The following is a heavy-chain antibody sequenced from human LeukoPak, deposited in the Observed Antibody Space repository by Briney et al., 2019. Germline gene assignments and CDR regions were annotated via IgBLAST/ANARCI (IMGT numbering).Heavy chain of an antibody. CDR3: AITPTGSSGWPYYFDY. Sequence: SETLSLTCTVSGGSISSGSYYWSWIRQPAGKGLEWIGRIYTSGTTNYNPSLKSRVTISVDTSKNQFSLHLSSVTAADTAVYYCAITPTGSSGWPYYFDYWGQGTLVTVSS. J-gene: IGHJ4*02. CDR2: IYTSGTT. D-gene: IGHD6-19*01. V-gene: IGHV4-61*02. CDR1: GGSISSGSYY.